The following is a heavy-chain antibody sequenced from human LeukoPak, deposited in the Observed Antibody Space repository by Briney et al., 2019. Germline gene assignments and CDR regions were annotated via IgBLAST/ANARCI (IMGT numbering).Heavy chain of an antibody. J-gene: IGHJ4*02. V-gene: IGHV3-7*01. D-gene: IGHD6-13*01. CDR3: AKSSAAVDSPVDY. CDR2: IKQDGSEK. Sequence: GGSLRLSCAASGFTFSSYWMSWVRQAPGKGLEWVANIKQDGSEKYYVDSVKGRFTISRDNAKNSLYLQMNSLRAEDTAVYYCAKSSAAVDSPVDYWGQGTLVTVSS. CDR1: GFTFSSYW.